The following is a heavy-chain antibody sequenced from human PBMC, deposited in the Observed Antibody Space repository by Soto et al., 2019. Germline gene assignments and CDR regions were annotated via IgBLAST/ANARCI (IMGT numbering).Heavy chain of an antibody. Sequence: SETLSLTCTVSGGSVSSGSYYWSWIRQPPGKGLEWIGYIYYSGSTNYNPSLKSRVTISVDTSKNQFSLKLSSVTAADTAVYYCASEGYYYDGSGYYYFDYWGQGTLVTVSS. CDR1: GGSVSSGSYY. CDR3: ASEGYYYDGSGYYYFDY. D-gene: IGHD3-22*01. J-gene: IGHJ4*02. V-gene: IGHV4-61*01. CDR2: IYYSGST.